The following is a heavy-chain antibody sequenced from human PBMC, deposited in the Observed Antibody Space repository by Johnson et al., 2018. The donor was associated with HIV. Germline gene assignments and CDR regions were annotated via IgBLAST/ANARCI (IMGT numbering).Heavy chain of an antibody. J-gene: IGHJ3*02. CDR1: GFTFSRYW. D-gene: IGHD3-22*01. Sequence: VQLVESGGGLVQPGGSLRLSCAASGFTFSRYWMSWVRQAPGKGLEWVANIQQDGSEKYYADSVTGRFTISRDNSKNTLYLQMNSLRAEDTAVYYCARSQTMIVDGADAFDIWGQGTMVTVSS. CDR2: IQQDGSEK. CDR3: ARSQTMIVDGADAFDI. V-gene: IGHV3-7*01.